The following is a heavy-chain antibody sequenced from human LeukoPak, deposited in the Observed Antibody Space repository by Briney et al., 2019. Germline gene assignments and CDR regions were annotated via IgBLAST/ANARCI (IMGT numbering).Heavy chain of an antibody. CDR3: SGGSTVHESDY. D-gene: IGHD2-15*01. J-gene: IGHJ4*01. CDR1: GDSISNYY. V-gene: IGHV4-59*01. Sequence: SETLSLTCTVSGDSISNYYWSWIRQPPGKGLEWIGYFSYNGITAYNPSLKSRVTTSVDMSKNQFSLRLTSVTSADTAIYYCSGGSTVHESDYWGQEPWSPSPQ. CDR2: FSYNGIT.